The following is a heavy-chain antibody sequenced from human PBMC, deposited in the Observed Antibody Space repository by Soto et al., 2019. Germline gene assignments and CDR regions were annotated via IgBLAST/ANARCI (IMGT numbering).Heavy chain of an antibody. Sequence: EVQLLESGGNLVQPGGSLRLSCAASRFTFSNYAMSWVRQAPGKGLEWVSAISAGGGSTNYADSVKGRFTISRDNSKNALCRRMNSLRAEEAAGEYSADLVGTGGIPGGMDAWGQGSTVTVSS. V-gene: IGHV3-23*01. CDR1: RFTFSNYA. CDR2: ISAGGGST. CDR3: ADLVGTGGIPGGMDA. J-gene: IGHJ6*02. D-gene: IGHD5-12*01.